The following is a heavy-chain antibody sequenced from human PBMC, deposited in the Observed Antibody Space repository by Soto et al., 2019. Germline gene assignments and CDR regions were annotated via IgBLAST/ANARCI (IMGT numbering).Heavy chain of an antibody. CDR2: ISGSGGST. V-gene: IGHV3-23*01. D-gene: IGHD3-22*01. J-gene: IGHJ3*02. CDR3: AKSGDTMIVVVNDAFDI. CDR1: GFTFSSYA. Sequence: GGSLRLSCAASGFTFSSYAMSWVRQAPGKGLEWVSAISGSGGSTYYADSVKGRSTISRDNSKNTLYLQMNSLRAEDTAVYYCAKSGDTMIVVVNDAFDIWGQGTMVTVSS.